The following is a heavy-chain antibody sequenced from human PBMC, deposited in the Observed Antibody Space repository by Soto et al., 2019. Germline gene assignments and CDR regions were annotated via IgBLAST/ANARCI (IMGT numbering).Heavy chain of an antibody. Sequence: QVQLQESGPGLVKPSGTLSLTCVVSGGSISSSNWWSWVRQPPGKGLEWIGEIYHTGSTKYNPSLKRRVTISVDDSKTQFSLRMSSVTAADTAVYYCARGSNWFDPWGQGTLVTVSS. CDR1: GGSISSSNW. CDR2: IYHTGST. J-gene: IGHJ5*02. V-gene: IGHV4-4*02. CDR3: ARGSNWFDP.